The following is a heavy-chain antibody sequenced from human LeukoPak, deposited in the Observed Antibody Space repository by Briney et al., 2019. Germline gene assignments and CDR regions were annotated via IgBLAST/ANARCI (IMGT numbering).Heavy chain of an antibody. CDR1: GGSYSGYY. V-gene: IGHV4-34*01. Sequence: SETLSLTCAVYGGSYSGYYWSWIRQPPGKGLEWIGEINDSESTNYNPSLKSRVTISVDTSKNQFSLKLSSVTAADTAMYYCARETAAAGSFIAINDYWGQGTLVTVSS. J-gene: IGHJ4*02. CDR2: INDSEST. D-gene: IGHD6-13*01. CDR3: ARETAAAGSFIAINDY.